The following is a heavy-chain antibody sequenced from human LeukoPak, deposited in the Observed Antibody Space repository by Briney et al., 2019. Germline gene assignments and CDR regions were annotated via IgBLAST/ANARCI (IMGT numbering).Heavy chain of an antibody. CDR3: AREISTSSSWYGDDAFDI. Sequence: GGSLRHSCTASGFTFSSYAIHWVRQAPGKGLEWVTLISYEGSSKYYADSVRGRFIISRDNSKNTLFLQMNSLRAEDTAVYYCAREISTSSSWYGDDAFDIWGQGTMVTVSS. CDR1: GFTFSSYA. CDR2: ISYEGSSK. V-gene: IGHV3-30-3*01. D-gene: IGHD6-13*01. J-gene: IGHJ3*02.